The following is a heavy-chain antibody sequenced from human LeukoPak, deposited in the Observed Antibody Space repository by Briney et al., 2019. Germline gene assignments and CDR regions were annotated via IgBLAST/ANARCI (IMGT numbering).Heavy chain of an antibody. V-gene: IGHV3-48*02. Sequence: GGSLRLSCVASGFTFTNYRMNWVRQAPGKGLEWVSYISIGSDTIYYADSVKGRFSISRDNAENSLYLQMNSLRDEDTAVYHCARLQTSYRDGYNFNYFDFWGQGTLVTVSS. D-gene: IGHD5-24*01. CDR3: ARLQTSYRDGYNFNYFDF. CDR2: ISIGSDTI. J-gene: IGHJ4*02. CDR1: GFTFTNYR.